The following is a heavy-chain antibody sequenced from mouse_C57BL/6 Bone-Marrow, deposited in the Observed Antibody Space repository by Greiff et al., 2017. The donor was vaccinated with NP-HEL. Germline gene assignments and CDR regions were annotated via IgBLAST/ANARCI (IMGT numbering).Heavy chain of an antibody. Sequence: EVQLVESGGGLVKPGGSLKLSCAASGFTFSDYGMHWVRQAPEKGLEWVAYISSGSSTIYYADTVKGRFTISRDNAKNNLFLQMTSLRSEDTAMYYGARRYRGLYDYAMDYWGQGTSVTVSS. D-gene: IGHD2-12*01. CDR2: ISSGSSTI. CDR1: GFTFSDYG. CDR3: ARRYRGLYDYAMDY. V-gene: IGHV5-17*01. J-gene: IGHJ4*01.